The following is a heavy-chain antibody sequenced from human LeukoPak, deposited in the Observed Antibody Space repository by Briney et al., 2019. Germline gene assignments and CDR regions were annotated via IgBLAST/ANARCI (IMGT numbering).Heavy chain of an antibody. CDR1: GFTFSSYW. V-gene: IGHV3-7*01. D-gene: IGHD3-10*01. CDR3: ATGVYYFDY. Sequence: GGSLRLSCAASGFTFSSYWMTWVRQAPGRGLEWVANIREDGGEIYYVDSVKGRFTISRDNSKNSLYLQMYSLRAEDTAVYYCATGVYYFDYWGQGTLVTVSS. J-gene: IGHJ4*02. CDR2: IREDGGEI.